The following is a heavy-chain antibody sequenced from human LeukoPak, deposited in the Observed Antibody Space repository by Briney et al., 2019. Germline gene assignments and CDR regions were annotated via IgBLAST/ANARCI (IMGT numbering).Heavy chain of an antibody. CDR2: ISSSGSTI. D-gene: IGHD3-10*01. Sequence: TGGSLRLSCAASGFTFSDYYMSWIRQAPGRGLEWVSYISSSGSTIYYADSVKGRFTISRDNAKNSLYLRMNSLRAKDTAVYYCARGHDRLRGSGLYYFDYWGQGTLVTVSS. J-gene: IGHJ4*02. CDR1: GFTFSDYY. V-gene: IGHV3-11*01. CDR3: ARGHDRLRGSGLYYFDY.